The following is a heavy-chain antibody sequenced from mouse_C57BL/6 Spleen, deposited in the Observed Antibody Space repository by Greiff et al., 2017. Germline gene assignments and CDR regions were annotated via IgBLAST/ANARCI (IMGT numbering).Heavy chain of an antibody. CDR2: IDPSDSYT. Sequence: QVQLQQPGAELVKPGASVKLSCKASGYTFTSYWMQWVKQRPGQGLEWIGEIDPSDSYTNYNQKFKGKATLTVDTSSSTAYMQLSSLTSEDSAVYYCARSNYYGNWYFDVWGTGTTVTVSS. J-gene: IGHJ1*03. CDR1: GYTFTSYW. CDR3: ARSNYYGNWYFDV. V-gene: IGHV1-50*01. D-gene: IGHD2-1*01.